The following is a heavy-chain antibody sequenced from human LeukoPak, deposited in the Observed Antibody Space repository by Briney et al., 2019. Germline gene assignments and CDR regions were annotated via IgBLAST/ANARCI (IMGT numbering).Heavy chain of an antibody. J-gene: IGHJ4*02. D-gene: IGHD2-2*01. CDR2: INSSGGST. V-gene: IGHV1-46*01. CDR1: GYTFTRYY. CDR3: ARDGWESSSWKANGDYFDC. Sequence: ALVKVSCKASGYTFTRYYMHWVRQAPGQGLEWMGIINSSGGSTTYAQKFQGRVTMTRDTSTSTVYMELSSLRSEDTAVYYCARDGWESSSWKANGDYFDCWGQGTLVTVSS.